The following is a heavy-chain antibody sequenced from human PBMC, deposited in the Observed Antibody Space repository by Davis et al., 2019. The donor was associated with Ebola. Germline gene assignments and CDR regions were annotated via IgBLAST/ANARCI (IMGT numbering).Heavy chain of an antibody. V-gene: IGHV3-30*02. J-gene: IGHJ4*02. CDR3: ARDGPNYDVDY. CDR1: SFPFRNAC. Sequence: GESLKISFSASSFPFRNACMTRVRQAPGQGLEWVAFIRSEATSQDYGKSVQGRFFISSDDSKNTLYLQMNSLRVDDTAVYFCARDGPNYDVDYWGQGTLVTVSA. CDR2: IRSEATSQ. D-gene: IGHD3-22*01.